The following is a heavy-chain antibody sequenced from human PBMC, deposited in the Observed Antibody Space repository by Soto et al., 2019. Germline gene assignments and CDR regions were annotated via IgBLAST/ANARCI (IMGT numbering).Heavy chain of an antibody. Sequence: SETLSLTCTISIGSINKSGYYWGWIRQPPGKGLEWIGNFYYSGSTYYNQSLKSRVSISVDTSKNQFSLKLSSVTAADTAVYYCASHATILASAPGLYWGQGALVTVSS. CDR2: FYYSGST. J-gene: IGHJ4*02. V-gene: IGHV4-39*01. CDR1: IGSINKSGYY. CDR3: ASHATILASAPGLY. D-gene: IGHD3-3*02.